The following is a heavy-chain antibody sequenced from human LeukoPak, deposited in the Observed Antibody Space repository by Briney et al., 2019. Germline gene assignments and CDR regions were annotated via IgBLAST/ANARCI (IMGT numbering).Heavy chain of an antibody. J-gene: IGHJ6*04. CDR2: IYYSGRT. CDR3: ARDASGYYGSGSYHYYYYGMDV. V-gene: IGHV4-61*01. D-gene: IGHD3-10*01. Sequence: SETLSLTCTVSGGSVSSGSYYWSWIRQPPGKGLEWIGYIYYSGRTNYNPSLKSRVTISVDTSKNQFSLKLSSVTAADTAVYYCARDASGYYGSGSYHYYYYGMDVWGKGTTVTVSS. CDR1: GGSVSSGSYY.